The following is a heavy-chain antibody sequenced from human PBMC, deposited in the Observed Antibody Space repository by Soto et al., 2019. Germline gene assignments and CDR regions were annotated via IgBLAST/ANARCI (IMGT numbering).Heavy chain of an antibody. CDR1: GYIFTSYW. J-gene: IGHJ6*02. Sequence: LVESLKISCKGSGYIFTSYWIGCVLQMPVKVLEWMGIIYPGDSDTRYSPSFQGQVTISADKSISTAYLQWSSLKASDTAMYYCAREDHRYNWNYARYGMDVWGQGTTVTVSS. CDR3: AREDHRYNWNYARYGMDV. V-gene: IGHV5-51*01. CDR2: IYPGDSDT. D-gene: IGHD1-7*01.